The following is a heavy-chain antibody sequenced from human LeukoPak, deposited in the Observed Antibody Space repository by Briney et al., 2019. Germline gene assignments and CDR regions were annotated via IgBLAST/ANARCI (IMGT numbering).Heavy chain of an antibody. D-gene: IGHD3-3*01. Sequence: SETLSLTCTVSGGSISSYYWSWIRQPPGKGLEWIGYIYYSGSTNYNPSLKSRVTISVDTSKNQFSLKLSSVTAADTAVYYCARHGTKYYDFWSGYFGAFDIWGQGTMVTVSS. CDR2: IYYSGST. CDR3: ARHGTKYYDFWSGYFGAFDI. V-gene: IGHV4-59*08. J-gene: IGHJ3*02. CDR1: GGSISSYY.